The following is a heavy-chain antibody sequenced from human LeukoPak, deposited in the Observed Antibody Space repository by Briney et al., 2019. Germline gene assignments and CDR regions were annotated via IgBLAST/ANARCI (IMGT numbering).Heavy chain of an antibody. V-gene: IGHV3-33*01. J-gene: IGHJ4*02. CDR2: IWYDGSNK. Sequence: PGRSLRLSCAASGFTFSSYGMHWVRQAPGKGLEWVAVIWYDGSNKYYADSVKGRFTISRDNSKNTLYLQMNSLRAEDTAVYYCARESFGDYYFDYWGQGTLVTVSS. CDR3: ARESFGDYYFDY. D-gene: IGHD4-17*01. CDR1: GFTFSSYG.